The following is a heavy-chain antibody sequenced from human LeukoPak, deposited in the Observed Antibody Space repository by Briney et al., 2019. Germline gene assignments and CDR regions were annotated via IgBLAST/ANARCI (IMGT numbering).Heavy chain of an antibody. CDR1: GFTFDDYA. J-gene: IGHJ3*02. V-gene: IGHV3-9*01. CDR2: ISWNSGSI. CDR3: AKSGHCSSTSCYKNPIDAFDI. D-gene: IGHD2-2*02. Sequence: GRSLRLSCAASGFTFDDYAMHWVRQAPGKGLEWVSGISWNSGSIGYADSVKGRFTISRDNAKNSLYLQMSSLRAEDTALYYCAKSGHCSSTSCYKNPIDAFDIWGQGTMVTVSS.